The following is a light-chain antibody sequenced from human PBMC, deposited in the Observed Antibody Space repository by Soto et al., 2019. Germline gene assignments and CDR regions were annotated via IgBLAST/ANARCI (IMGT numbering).Light chain of an antibody. Sequence: QSALTQPRSVSGSPGQSVTISCTGTSSDVGGYNYVSWYQLHPGKAPKLMIYDVSKRPSGVPDRFSGSKSGNTASQTISGLQAEDEADYYCCSYAGSYTYVFGTGTKLTVL. J-gene: IGLJ1*01. CDR3: CSYAGSYTYV. V-gene: IGLV2-11*01. CDR2: DVS. CDR1: SSDVGGYNY.